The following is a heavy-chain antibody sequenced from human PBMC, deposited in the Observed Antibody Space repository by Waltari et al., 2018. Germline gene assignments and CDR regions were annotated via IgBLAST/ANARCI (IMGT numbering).Heavy chain of an antibody. J-gene: IGHJ3*01. V-gene: IGHV4-39*01. CDR1: GGSITTNRHY. Sequence: QLHLQESGPGLVQPSETLSLTCSVSGGSITTNRHYWGWIRQPPGKGLEWTATISYSGATSTSPSLKSRLTISVETFKNQFSLKLSSVTAADTAVYYCATYVGASIGTAAFDVWGQGTMVTVSS. D-gene: IGHD3-16*01. CDR3: ATYVGASIGTAAFDV. CDR2: ISYSGAT.